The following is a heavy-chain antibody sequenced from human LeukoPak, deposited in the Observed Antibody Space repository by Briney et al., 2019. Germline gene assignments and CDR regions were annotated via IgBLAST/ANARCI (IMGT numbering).Heavy chain of an antibody. CDR2: IYDTGST. V-gene: IGHV4-59*01. J-gene: IGHJ4*02. D-gene: IGHD6-19*01. Sequence: SETLSLTCTVSGDSISNDYWSWIRQPPGKGLEWLGYIYDTGSTNYSPSLRSRISMSIDTSKNQFSLSLSSVTAAETAVYYCARGTRAVAAGLLDYWGQGILVIVSS. CDR3: ARGTRAVAAGLLDY. CDR1: GDSISNDY.